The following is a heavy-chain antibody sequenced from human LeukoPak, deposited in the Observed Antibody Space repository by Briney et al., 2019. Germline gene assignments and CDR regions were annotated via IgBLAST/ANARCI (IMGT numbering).Heavy chain of an antibody. J-gene: IGHJ4*02. D-gene: IGHD2-21*01. CDR1: GFTFSSYV. V-gene: IGHV3-33*01. Sequence: GRSLRLSCAASGFTFSSYVMHWVRQSPGKGLEWVGVIWYDGSTKYYADSVRGRFTISRDNTKNTLYLQMNSLRAEDTAVYYCARAPDGDGDYYFDYWGQGTLVTVSS. CDR2: IWYDGSTK. CDR3: ARAPDGDGDYYFDY.